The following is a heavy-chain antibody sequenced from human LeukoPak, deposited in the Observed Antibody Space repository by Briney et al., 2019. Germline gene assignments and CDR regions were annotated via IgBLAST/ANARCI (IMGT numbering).Heavy chain of an antibody. J-gene: IGHJ4*02. D-gene: IGHD4-23*01. CDR2: IRKKANSYTT. CDR1: GLTVSSNY. V-gene: IGHV3-72*01. CDR3: APGLDGGKSGTDVDY. Sequence: GGSLRLSCAASGLTVSSNYMSWVRQAPGKGLEWVGRIRKKANSYTTEYAASVKGRFTISRDDSKNSLYLQMNSLKTEDTAMYYCAPGLDGGKSGTDVDYWGQGTLVTVSS.